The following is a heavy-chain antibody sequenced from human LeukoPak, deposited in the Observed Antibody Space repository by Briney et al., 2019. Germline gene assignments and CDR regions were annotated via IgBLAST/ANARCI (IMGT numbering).Heavy chain of an antibody. Sequence: GGSLRLSCAASGFTFSSYGMHWVRQAPGKGLEWVAVIWYDGSNKYYADSVKGRFTISRVNSKNTLYLQMNSLRAEDTALYYCAREQDSGSGEGYWGQGTLVTVSS. CDR3: AREQDSGSGEGY. D-gene: IGHD3-10*01. CDR1: GFTFSSYG. CDR2: IWYDGSNK. J-gene: IGHJ4*02. V-gene: IGHV3-33*01.